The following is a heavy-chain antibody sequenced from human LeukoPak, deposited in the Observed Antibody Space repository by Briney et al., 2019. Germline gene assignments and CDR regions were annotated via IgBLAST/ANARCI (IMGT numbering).Heavy chain of an antibody. Sequence: GGSLRLSCAASGXTFGSYWMHWVRQVPGKGLVWVACVNTDGRSTSYGESVKGRFTVSRDNAKNTLYVQMNSLIDEDTAVYYCVRDVWGDRDGFFAYWGQGTLVTVSS. J-gene: IGHJ4*02. CDR2: VNTDGRST. D-gene: IGHD5-24*01. CDR1: GXTFGSYW. CDR3: VRDVWGDRDGFFAY. V-gene: IGHV3-74*01.